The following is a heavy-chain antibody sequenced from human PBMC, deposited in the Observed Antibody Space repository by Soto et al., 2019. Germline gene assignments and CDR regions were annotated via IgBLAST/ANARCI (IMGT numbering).Heavy chain of an antibody. Sequence: SETLSLPCTVTGDSISSRSYYWGWIRQPPGKGLQWIGSIYYSGSTYNNPSLRSRVSMSIDTSKDQFSLKLKSVTAADTALYFCARQRTSVESQEYFDVWCPGSLVTVSS. CDR1: GDSISSRSYY. CDR3: ARQRTSVESQEYFDV. J-gene: IGHJ4*02. V-gene: IGHV4-39*01. D-gene: IGHD3-10*01. CDR2: IYYSGST.